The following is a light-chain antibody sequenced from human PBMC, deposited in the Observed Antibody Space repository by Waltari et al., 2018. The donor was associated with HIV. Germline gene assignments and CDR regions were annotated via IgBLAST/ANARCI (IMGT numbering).Light chain of an antibody. Sequence: SSELTQPPSVSVSPGQTATITCSGDALPKQYGYWYQQKPGQAPVVVIYKDSDRPSGIPERFSGASSGKTVTLTISGVKAEDEADYYCQSSDSSGNYWAFGGGTKLTVL. J-gene: IGLJ3*02. CDR3: QSSDSSGNYWA. CDR2: KDS. CDR1: ALPKQY. V-gene: IGLV3-25*03.